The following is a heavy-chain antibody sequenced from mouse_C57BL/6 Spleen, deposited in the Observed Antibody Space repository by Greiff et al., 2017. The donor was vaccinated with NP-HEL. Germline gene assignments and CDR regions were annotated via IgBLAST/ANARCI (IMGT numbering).Heavy chain of an antibody. CDR2: IYPGSGST. CDR3: ARHNYGSRYYFDY. J-gene: IGHJ2*01. D-gene: IGHD1-1*01. V-gene: IGHV1-55*01. Sequence: QVQLQQPGAELVKPGASVKMSCKASGYTFTSYWITWVKQRPGQGLEWIGDIYPGSGSTHYNEKFKSKATLTVDTSSSTAYMQLSSLTAEDSAVYYCARHNYGSRYYFDYWGQGPTLTVAS. CDR1: GYTFTSYW.